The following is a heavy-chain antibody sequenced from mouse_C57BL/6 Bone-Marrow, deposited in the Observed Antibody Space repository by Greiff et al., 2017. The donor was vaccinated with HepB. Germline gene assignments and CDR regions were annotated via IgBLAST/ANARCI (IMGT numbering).Heavy chain of an antibody. Sequence: VQLQQPGAELVRPGSSVKLSFKASGYTFTSYWMDWVKQRPGQGLEWIGNIYPSDSETHYNQKFKDKATLTVDKSSSTAYMQLSSLTSEDSAVYYCARSNWYFDVWGTGTTVTVSS. CDR3: ARSNWYFDV. J-gene: IGHJ1*03. CDR2: IYPSDSET. V-gene: IGHV1-61*01. CDR1: GYTFTSYW.